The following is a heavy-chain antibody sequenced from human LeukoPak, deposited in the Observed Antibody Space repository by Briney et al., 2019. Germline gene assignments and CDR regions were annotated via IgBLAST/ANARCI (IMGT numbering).Heavy chain of an antibody. Sequence: PGKSLRLSCAVSGFTFSSFPFHWVRQAPGKGLEWVAAISTDGSYKYHGDSVKGRFTISRDNPMNTLYLQMNVLRPDDTAVYYCARSLVPGRWYFDLWGRGTLVTISS. V-gene: IGHV3-30*04. CDR1: GFTFSSFP. D-gene: IGHD3-16*01. CDR2: ISTDGSYK. CDR3: ARSLVPGRWYFDL. J-gene: IGHJ2*01.